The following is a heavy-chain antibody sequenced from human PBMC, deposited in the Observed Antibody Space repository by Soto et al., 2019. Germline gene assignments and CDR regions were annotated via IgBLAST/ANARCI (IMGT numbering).Heavy chain of an antibody. V-gene: IGHV3-11*01. Sequence: GGSLRLSCASSGFTFGVHYMSWIRQAPGKGLEWIAYISSSGSTIYYADSVKGRFTVSRDNAKDSLYLQMNSLRVDDTALYYCARNDSGYYFRGTEGYDFWGQGTMVTVSS. J-gene: IGHJ3*01. CDR2: ISSSGSTI. CDR3: ARNDSGYYFRGTEGYDF. CDR1: GFTFGVHY. D-gene: IGHD3-22*01.